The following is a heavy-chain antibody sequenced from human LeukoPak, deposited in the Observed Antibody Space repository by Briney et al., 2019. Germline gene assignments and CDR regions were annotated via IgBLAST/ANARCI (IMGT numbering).Heavy chain of an antibody. CDR3: AKGLNGVSFSFDY. Sequence: GGSLRLSCAASGFTVSSSYMTWVRQTPGKGLEWVSLISGDGLTTHYGDSVRGRFTISRNNSKNSLYLQMNGLRTEDTAFYYCAKGLNGVSFSFDYWGRGTLVTVSS. D-gene: IGHD2-8*01. CDR1: GFTVSSSY. CDR2: ISGDGLTT. V-gene: IGHV3-43*02. J-gene: IGHJ4*02.